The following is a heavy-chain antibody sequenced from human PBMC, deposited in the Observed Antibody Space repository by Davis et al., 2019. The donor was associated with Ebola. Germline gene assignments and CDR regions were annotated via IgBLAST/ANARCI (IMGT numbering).Heavy chain of an antibody. CDR1: GFTFTSSA. D-gene: IGHD3-10*01. V-gene: IGHV1-58*01. CDR3: ARDSMPYGSGSYPN. CDR2: IVVGSGNT. Sequence: SVKVSCKASGFTFTSSAVQWVRQARGQRLEWIGWIVVGSGNTNYAQKFQERVTMTRDTSISTAYMELSRLRSDDTAVYYCARDSMPYGSGSYPNWGQGTLVTVSS. J-gene: IGHJ4*02.